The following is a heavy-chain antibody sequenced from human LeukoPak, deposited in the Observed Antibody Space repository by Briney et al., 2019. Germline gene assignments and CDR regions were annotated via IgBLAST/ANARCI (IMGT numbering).Heavy chain of an antibody. Sequence: TSETLSLTCAFSGGSISTDYWSWVRQPQGKGLQWIGYIYYSGSNNYNPSLKSRVTISLNTAKNQFSLRLRSVTAADTAVYYCARRVAVGNYFDPWGQGTLVTVSS. D-gene: IGHD4-11*01. CDR3: ARRVAVGNYFDP. CDR2: IYYSGSN. V-gene: IGHV4-59*08. CDR1: GGSISTDY. J-gene: IGHJ5*02.